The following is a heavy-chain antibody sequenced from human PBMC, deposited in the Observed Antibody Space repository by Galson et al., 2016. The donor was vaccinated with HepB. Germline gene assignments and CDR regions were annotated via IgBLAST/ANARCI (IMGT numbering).Heavy chain of an antibody. CDR3: ARDGDTYYYGSESSEGMDV. CDR2: ITGSGGST. D-gene: IGHD3-10*01. J-gene: IGHJ6*02. Sequence: SLRLSCAASGFTFTSYGMTWVRQAPGKGLEWISGITGSGGSTYYADSVKGRFTISRDNSKNTLYLHMNSLRAEDTAIYYCARDGDTYYYGSESSEGMDVWGQGTAVTVSS. CDR1: GFTFTSYG. V-gene: IGHV3-23*01.